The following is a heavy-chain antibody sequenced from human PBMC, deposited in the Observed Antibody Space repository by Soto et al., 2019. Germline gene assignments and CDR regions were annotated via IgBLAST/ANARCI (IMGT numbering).Heavy chain of an antibody. CDR1: GFTFRSYN. CDR3: XXXXXXXXXXXXXXXXDY. Sequence: EVQLVESGGGLVKPGGSLRLSCAASGFTFRSYNMNWVRQAPGKGLEWVSYISSSSSYISYADSVKGRFTISRDNAKNSXXLXXXXXRXXXXXXXXXXXXXXXXXXXXXXXXXDYWGQGTLVTVSS. V-gene: IGHV3-21*01. CDR2: ISSSSSYI. J-gene: IGHJ4*02.